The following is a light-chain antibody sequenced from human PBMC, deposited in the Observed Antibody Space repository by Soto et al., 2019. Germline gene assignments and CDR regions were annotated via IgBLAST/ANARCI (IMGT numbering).Light chain of an antibody. V-gene: IGLV1-40*01. CDR2: GSY. J-gene: IGLJ3*02. CDR3: QSYDSLSGSWV. Sequence: QSVLTQPPSVSGAPGQRVTISCTGSSSNIGAGSDVHWYQQVPGTAPKLLVYGSYNRPSGVPDRFSGSKSGTSASLAITGLQAEDEADYYCQSYDSLSGSWVFGGGTKLTVL. CDR1: SSNIGAGSD.